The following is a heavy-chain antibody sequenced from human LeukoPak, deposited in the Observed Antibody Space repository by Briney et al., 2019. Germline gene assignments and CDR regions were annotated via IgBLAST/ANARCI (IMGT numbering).Heavy chain of an antibody. D-gene: IGHD1-26*01. J-gene: IGHJ5*02. CDR2: ISWKGDII. CDR1: GFTFGDYA. CDR3: AKGNSGSYSQDWFDP. Sequence: GGSLRLSCAASGFTFGDYAMHWVRHAPGKGREGVSGISWKGDIIGYADSVKGRFTISRDNVKNSLYLQMNSLRPEDMALYYCAKGNSGSYSQDWFDPWGQGTLVTVSS. V-gene: IGHV3-9*03.